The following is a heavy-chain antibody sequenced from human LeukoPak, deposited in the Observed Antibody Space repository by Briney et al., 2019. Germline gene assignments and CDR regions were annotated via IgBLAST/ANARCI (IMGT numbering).Heavy chain of an antibody. CDR2: INPSGGRT. D-gene: IGHD3-10*01. J-gene: IGHJ6*02. CDR3: ARDREEGSYYYYGMDV. V-gene: IGHV1-46*01. Sequence: VASVTVSCMASGYTLTSYYMHWVRPPPEQGGGWVGIINPSGGRTSYAQKFQGRVTMTRDTSTSTVYMELSSLRSQDTAVYYCARDREEGSYYYYGMDVWGQGTTVTVSS. CDR1: GYTLTSYY.